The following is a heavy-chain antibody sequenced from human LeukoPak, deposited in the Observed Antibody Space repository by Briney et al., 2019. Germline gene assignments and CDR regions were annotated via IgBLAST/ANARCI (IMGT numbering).Heavy chain of an antibody. D-gene: IGHD3-9*01. CDR3: ARVFNTGYPFDY. Sequence: PGGSLRLSCAASGFTFSSFAMSWVRQAPGKGLEWVSSISSSSTYIYYADSVKGRFTISRDNAKNSLYLQMDSLRAEDTAVYYCARVFNTGYPFDYWGQGTLVTVSS. CDR1: GFTFSSFA. V-gene: IGHV3-21*01. J-gene: IGHJ4*02. CDR2: ISSSSTYI.